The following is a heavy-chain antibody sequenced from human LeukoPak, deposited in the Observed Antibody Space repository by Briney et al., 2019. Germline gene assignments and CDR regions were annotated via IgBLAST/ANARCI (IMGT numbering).Heavy chain of an antibody. CDR1: GGSITYGHYY. CDR3: ARQSGSYGGILDN. V-gene: IGHV4-39*01. D-gene: IGHD1-26*01. CDR2: IYYSGST. Sequence: SETLSLTCSVSGGSITYGHYYWGWVRQPPGKGLEWIGGIYYSGSTYYNPSLKSRVTISVDTSRNEFSLRLSSVTAADTALYFCARQSGSYGGILDNWGQGILGTVSS. J-gene: IGHJ4*02.